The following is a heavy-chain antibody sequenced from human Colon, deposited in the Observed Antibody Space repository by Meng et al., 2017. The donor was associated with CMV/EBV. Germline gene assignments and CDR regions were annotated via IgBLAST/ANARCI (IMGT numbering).Heavy chain of an antibody. D-gene: IGHD2-8*01. J-gene: IGHJ5*02. Sequence: SETLSLTCTVSGGSISSGGYYWSWIRQHPGKGLEWIGYIYYSGSTYYNPSLKSRVTISVDTSKNQFSLKLSSVTAADTAVYYCASDISAYCTNGVCYTPGWFDPWGQGTLVTVSS. CDR1: GGSISSGGYY. V-gene: IGHV4-31*03. CDR3: ASDISAYCTNGVCYTPGWFDP. CDR2: IYYSGST.